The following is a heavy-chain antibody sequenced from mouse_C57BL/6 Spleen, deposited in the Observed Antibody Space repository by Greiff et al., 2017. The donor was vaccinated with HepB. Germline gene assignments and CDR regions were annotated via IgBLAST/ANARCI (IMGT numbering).Heavy chain of an antibody. Sequence: EVQGVESGGDLVKPGGSLKLSCAASGFTFSSYGMSWVRQTPDKRLEWVATISSGGSYTYYPDSVKGRFTISRDNAKNTLYLQMSSLKSEDTAMYYCARHGYGSSYRFAYWGQGTLVTVSA. CDR2: ISSGGSYT. V-gene: IGHV5-6*01. CDR3: ARHGYGSSYRFAY. J-gene: IGHJ3*01. D-gene: IGHD1-1*01. CDR1: GFTFSSYG.